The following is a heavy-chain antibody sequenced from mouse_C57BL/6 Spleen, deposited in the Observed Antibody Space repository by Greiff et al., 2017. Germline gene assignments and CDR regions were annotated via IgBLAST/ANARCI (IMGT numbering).Heavy chain of an antibody. D-gene: IGHD2-1*01. V-gene: IGHV1-42*01. CDR2: INPSTGGT. CDR1: GYSFTGYY. Sequence: EVKLQQSGPELVKPGASVKISCKASGYSFTGYYMNWVKQSPEKSLEWIGEINPSTGGTTYNQKFKAKATLTVDKSSSTAYMQLKSLTSEDSAVYYCARSFYGNYVRAMDYWGQGTSVTVSS. J-gene: IGHJ4*01. CDR3: ARSFYGNYVRAMDY.